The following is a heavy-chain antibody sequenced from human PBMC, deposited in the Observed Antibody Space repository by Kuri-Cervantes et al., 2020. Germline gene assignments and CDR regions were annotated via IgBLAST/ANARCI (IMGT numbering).Heavy chain of an antibody. Sequence: SVKVSCKASGGTFSSYAISWVRQAPGQGLEWMGGIIPIFGTANYAQKLQGRVTMTTDTSTSTAYMELSSLRSDDTAVYYCAKVGGSHDAFDIWGQGTRVTVSS. CDR2: IIPIFGTA. D-gene: IGHD3-16*01. V-gene: IGHV1-69*05. J-gene: IGHJ3*02. CDR3: AKVGGSHDAFDI. CDR1: GGTFSSYA.